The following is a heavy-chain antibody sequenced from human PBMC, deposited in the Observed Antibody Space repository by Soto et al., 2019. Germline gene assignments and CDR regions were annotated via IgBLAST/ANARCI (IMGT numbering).Heavy chain of an antibody. Sequence: EVQLVESGGGLVQPGGSLRLSCAASGFTFSSYSKNWVRQAPGKGLEWVSYISSSSSTIYYADSVKGRFTISRDNAKNSLYLRMNSLRAEDTAVYYCARVSPLYYDFWSGYYKNAFDIWGQGTMVTVSS. V-gene: IGHV3-48*01. CDR2: ISSSSSTI. CDR1: GFTFSSYS. J-gene: IGHJ3*02. D-gene: IGHD3-3*01. CDR3: ARVSPLYYDFWSGYYKNAFDI.